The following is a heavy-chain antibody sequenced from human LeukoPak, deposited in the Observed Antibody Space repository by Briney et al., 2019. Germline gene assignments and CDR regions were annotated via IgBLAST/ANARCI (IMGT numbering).Heavy chain of an antibody. D-gene: IGHD3-22*01. CDR3: ARSRGFVFYYDSSGYQSVFDY. CDR1: GGSISSYY. V-gene: IGHV4-59*01. Sequence: SETLSLTCTVSGGSISSYYWSWIRQPPGKGLEWIGYIYYSGSTNYNPSLKSRVTISVDTSKNQFSLKLSSVTAADTAVYYCARSRGFVFYYDSSGYQSVFDYWGQGTLVTVSS. CDR2: IYYSGST. J-gene: IGHJ4*02.